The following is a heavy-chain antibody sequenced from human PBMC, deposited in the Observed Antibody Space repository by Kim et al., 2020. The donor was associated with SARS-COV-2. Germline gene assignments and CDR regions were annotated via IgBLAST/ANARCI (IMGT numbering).Heavy chain of an antibody. CDR3: ARQHYDYVWGSYRSNWFDP. CDR2: IYYSGST. D-gene: IGHD3-16*02. Sequence: SETLSLTCTVSGGSISSSSYYWGWIRQPPGKGLEWIGSIYYSGSTYYNPSLKSRVTISVDTSKNQFSLKLSSVTAADTAVYYCARQHYDYVWGSYRSNWFDPWGQGTLVTVSS. V-gene: IGHV4-39*01. CDR1: GGSISSSSYY. J-gene: IGHJ5*02.